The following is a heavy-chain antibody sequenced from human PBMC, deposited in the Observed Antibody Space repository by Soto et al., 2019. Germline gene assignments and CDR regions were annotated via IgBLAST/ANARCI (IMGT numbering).Heavy chain of an antibody. V-gene: IGHV3-66*01. J-gene: IGHJ6*04. CDR1: GLTVGRNY. Sequence: EEQLVESGGGLVRPWGSLRLSCAASGLTVGRNYMSWVRQAPGKGLEWGSGIYSGDNTYDADSVKGRFTISRDNSKNTVLNQMNSLSADDPAVYYCARDRGGGYCTGTSLYRLYMDVWGKGTTVTVSS. CDR2: IYSGDNT. CDR3: ARDRGGGYCTGTSLYRLYMDV. D-gene: IGHD2-8*02.